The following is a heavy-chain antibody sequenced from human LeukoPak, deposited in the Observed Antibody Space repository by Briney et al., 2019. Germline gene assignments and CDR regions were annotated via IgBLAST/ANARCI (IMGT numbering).Heavy chain of an antibody. CDR3: ALISYCTSITCYFLDY. V-gene: IGHV1-8*01. Sequence: GASVKVSCKTSGYTFTGYDINWVRQATGQGLEWVGRMNPNSGNTDYAQKFQGRVTITRNTSITTAYMELSSLRSEDTAVYYCALISYCTSITCYFLDYWGQGTLVTVSS. CDR1: GYTFTGYD. CDR2: MNPNSGNT. D-gene: IGHD2-2*01. J-gene: IGHJ4*02.